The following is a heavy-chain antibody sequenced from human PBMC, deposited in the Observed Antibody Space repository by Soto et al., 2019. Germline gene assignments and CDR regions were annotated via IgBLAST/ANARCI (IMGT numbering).Heavy chain of an antibody. CDR3: TTKNGYVAPTEY. D-gene: IGHD2-2*03. Sequence: SGGSLRLSCAASGFTFSSYGMHWVRQAPGKGLEWVAVISYDGSNKYYADSVKGRFTISRDNSKNTLYLQMNSLKTEDTAVYYCTTKNGYVAPTEYWGQGTLVTVSS. V-gene: IGHV3-30*03. CDR1: GFTFSSYG. CDR2: ISYDGSNK. J-gene: IGHJ4*02.